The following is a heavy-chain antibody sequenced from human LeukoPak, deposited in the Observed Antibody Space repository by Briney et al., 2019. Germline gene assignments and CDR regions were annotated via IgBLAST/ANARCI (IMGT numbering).Heavy chain of an antibody. D-gene: IGHD1-1*01. Sequence: GGSLRPSCAASGSTFSSYAMSWVRQAPGKGLEWVSAISGSGGSTYYADSVKGRFTISRDNSKNTLYLQMNSLRAEDTAVYYCAKVARFLGQLYYYYGMDVWGQGTTVTVSS. CDR1: GSTFSSYA. CDR3: AKVARFLGQLYYYYGMDV. V-gene: IGHV3-23*01. J-gene: IGHJ6*02. CDR2: ISGSGGST.